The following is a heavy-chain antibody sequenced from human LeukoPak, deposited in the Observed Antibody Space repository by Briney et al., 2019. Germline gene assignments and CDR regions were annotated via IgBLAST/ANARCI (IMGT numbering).Heavy chain of an antibody. Sequence: GSVKVSCKASGYTFTSYDINWVRQATGQGLEWMGWMNPNSGNTGYAQKFQGRVTMTRNTSISTAYMELSSLRSEDTAVYYCARLVALQGGLDSNWFDPWGQGTLVTVSS. CDR1: GYTFTSYD. D-gene: IGHD5-12*01. CDR3: ARLVALQGGLDSNWFDP. CDR2: MNPNSGNT. J-gene: IGHJ5*02. V-gene: IGHV1-8*01.